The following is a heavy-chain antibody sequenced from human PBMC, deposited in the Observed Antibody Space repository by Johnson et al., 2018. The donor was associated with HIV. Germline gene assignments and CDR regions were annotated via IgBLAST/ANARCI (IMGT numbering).Heavy chain of an antibody. V-gene: IGHV3-NL1*01. CDR2: INWNGCSK. CDR1: GFTFSSYA. Sequence: QVQLVESGGGVVQPGRSLRLSCAASGFTFSSYAMHWVRQAPGKGLEWVSGINWNGCSKGYADSVKGRFTISRDNSKNTLYLQMNSLRAEDTAVYYCARWGEQQLVNAFDIWGQGTMVTVSS. J-gene: IGHJ3*02. CDR3: ARWGEQQLVNAFDI. D-gene: IGHD6-13*01.